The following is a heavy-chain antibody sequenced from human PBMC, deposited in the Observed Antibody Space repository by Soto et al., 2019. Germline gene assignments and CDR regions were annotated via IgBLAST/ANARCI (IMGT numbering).Heavy chain of an antibody. CDR1: GFTFSSYS. V-gene: IGHV3-21*04. D-gene: IGHD2-2*01. J-gene: IGHJ4*02. CDR3: ARYVGRDCSSTSCRSFDY. Sequence: PGGSLRLSCAASGFTFSSYSMNWVRQAPGKGLEWVSSISSSSSYIYYADSVKGRFTISRDNAKNSLYLQMNSLRAEDTAVYYCARYVGRDCSSTSCRSFDYWGQGTLVTVSS. CDR2: ISSSSSYI.